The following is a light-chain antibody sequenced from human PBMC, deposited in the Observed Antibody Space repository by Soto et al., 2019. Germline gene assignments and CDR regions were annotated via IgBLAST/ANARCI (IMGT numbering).Light chain of an antibody. CDR1: QSVKSSY. J-gene: IGKJ5*01. CDR2: GVS. Sequence: IVLTHSPATLSLSPGERATLSCRASQSVKSSYLAWHQQTPGQAPRLLLYGVSNRATGIPDRLNASASGTDFTLTITKLAPEDFAVYYCQQYGSSPTFGQGTRLEIK. CDR3: QQYGSSPT. V-gene: IGKV3-20*01.